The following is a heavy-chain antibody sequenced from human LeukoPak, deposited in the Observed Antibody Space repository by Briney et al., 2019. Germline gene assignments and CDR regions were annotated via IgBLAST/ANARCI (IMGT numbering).Heavy chain of an antibody. CDR3: ARDFHYYDSSGAFDY. V-gene: IGHV3-30-3*01. D-gene: IGHD3-22*01. Sequence: GGSLRLSCAASGFTFSSYAMHWVRQAPGKGLEWVAVISYDGGNKYYADSVKGRFTISRDNSKNTLYLQMNSLRAEDTAVYYCARDFHYYDSSGAFDYWGQGTLVTVSS. J-gene: IGHJ4*02. CDR2: ISYDGGNK. CDR1: GFTFSSYA.